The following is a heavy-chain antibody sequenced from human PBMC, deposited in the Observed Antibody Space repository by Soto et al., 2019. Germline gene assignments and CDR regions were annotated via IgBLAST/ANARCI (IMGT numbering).Heavy chain of an antibody. CDR3: ARGYDFWSGHQKYYGMDV. Sequence: PGGSLRLSCAASGFTFSSYWMHWVRQAPGKGLVWVSRINSDGSSTSYADSVKGRFTISRDNAKNTLYLQMNSLRAEDTAVYYSARGYDFWSGHQKYYGMDVWGQGTTVTVSS. J-gene: IGHJ6*02. CDR1: GFTFSSYW. V-gene: IGHV3-74*01. CDR2: INSDGSST. D-gene: IGHD3-3*01.